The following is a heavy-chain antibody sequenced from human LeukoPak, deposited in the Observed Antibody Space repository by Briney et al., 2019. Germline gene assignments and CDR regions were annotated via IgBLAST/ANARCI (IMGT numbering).Heavy chain of an antibody. V-gene: IGHV3-21*01. CDR1: GFTFSSYS. D-gene: IGHD3-22*01. CDR3: ARAEGYYDSSGYLTDAFDI. Sequence: GGSLRLSCAASGFTFSSYSMNWVRQAPGKGLERVSSISSSSSYIYYADSVKGRFTISRDNAKNSLYLQMNSLRAEDTAVYYCARAEGYYDSSGYLTDAFDIWGQGTMVTVSS. CDR2: ISSSSSYI. J-gene: IGHJ3*02.